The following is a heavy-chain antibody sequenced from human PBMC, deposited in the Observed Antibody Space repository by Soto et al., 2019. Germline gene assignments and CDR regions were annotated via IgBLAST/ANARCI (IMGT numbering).Heavy chain of an antibody. CDR2: IYYSGST. CDR3: ARDLYYDFWSGSNYGMDV. V-gene: IGHV4-59*01. D-gene: IGHD3-3*01. J-gene: IGHJ6*02. Sequence: LSLTCTVSGGSISSYYWSWVRQPPGKGLEWIGYIYYSGSTNYNPSLKSRVTISVDTSKNQFSLKLSSVTAADTAVYYCARDLYYDFWSGSNYGMDVWGQGTTVTVSS. CDR1: GGSISSYY.